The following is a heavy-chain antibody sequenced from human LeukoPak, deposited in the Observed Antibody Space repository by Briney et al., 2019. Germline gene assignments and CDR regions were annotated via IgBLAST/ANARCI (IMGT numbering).Heavy chain of an antibody. D-gene: IGHD3-10*01. V-gene: IGHV3-20*04. CDR2: INWNGGSI. CDR1: GFTFDDYG. CDR3: ARDPTEGFEELLSPPDY. Sequence: GGSLRLSCAASGFTFDDYGMSWVPQGPGKGLEWVSGINWNGGSIGYADSVKGLFTISRDNAKNSLYLQMNSLRAEDTALYYCARDPTEGFEELLSPPDYWGQGTLVTVSS. J-gene: IGHJ4*02.